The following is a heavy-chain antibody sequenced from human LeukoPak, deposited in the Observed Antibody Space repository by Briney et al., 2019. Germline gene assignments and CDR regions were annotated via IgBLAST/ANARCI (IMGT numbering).Heavy chain of an antibody. V-gene: IGHV3-30*02. CDR3: AKDGGTLLGIAAAGPNDY. CDR2: IRYDGSNK. CDR1: GFTFSSYG. J-gene: IGHJ4*02. D-gene: IGHD6-13*01. Sequence: GGSLRLSCAASGFTFSSYGMHWVRQAPGKGLEWVAFIRYDGSNKYYADSVKGRFTISRDNSKNTLYLQMNSLRAEDTAVYYCAKDGGTLLGIAAAGPNDYWGQGTLVTVSS.